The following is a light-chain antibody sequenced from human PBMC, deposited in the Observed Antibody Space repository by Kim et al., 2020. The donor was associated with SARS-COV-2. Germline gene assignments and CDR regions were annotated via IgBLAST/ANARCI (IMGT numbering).Light chain of an antibody. CDR1: NSNIGKNY. CDR3: ATWDTSLSAWV. CDR2: DKN. Sequence: QKLTNSCSGSNSNIGKNYLSWYQQLPGTAPKLLTHDKNKGPSVSPDRFSASKSGTSATLSVTGLQTGDEADYYCATWDTSLSAWVFGGGTPADRP. J-gene: IGLJ3*02. V-gene: IGLV1-51*01.